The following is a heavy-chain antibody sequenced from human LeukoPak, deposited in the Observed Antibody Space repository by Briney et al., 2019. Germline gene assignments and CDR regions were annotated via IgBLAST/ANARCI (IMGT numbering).Heavy chain of an antibody. D-gene: IGHD3-10*01. V-gene: IGHV1-18*01. CDR2: ISAYNGNT. Sequence: ASVKVSCKASGYTFTSYGISWVRQAPGQGLEWMGWISAYNGNTNYAQKLQGRVTMTTDTSTSTAYMELRSLRSDDTAVYYCARWYGSGKYYYYMDVWGQGTLVTVSS. CDR1: GYTFTSYG. J-gene: IGHJ6*03. CDR3: ARWYGSGKYYYYMDV.